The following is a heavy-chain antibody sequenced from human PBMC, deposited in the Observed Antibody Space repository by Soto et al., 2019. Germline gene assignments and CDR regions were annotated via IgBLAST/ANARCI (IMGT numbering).Heavy chain of an antibody. CDR1: GFTFTSYA. CDR3: ERDPESDYGLVTDY. J-gene: IGHJ4*02. CDR2: ISSSGGRM. D-gene: IGHD4-17*01. Sequence: AGGSLRLSCAASGFTFTSYAMAWVREGQGRGPEWLSVISSSGGRMWFADSVKGRSTISRDNAKNTRYLQTNYLRAEDTAVYYCERDPESDYGLVTDYRGQATLVTVAS. V-gene: IGHV3-23*01.